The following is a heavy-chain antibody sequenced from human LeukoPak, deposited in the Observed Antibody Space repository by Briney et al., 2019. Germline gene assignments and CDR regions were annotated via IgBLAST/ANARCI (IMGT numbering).Heavy chain of an antibody. CDR2: INHSGST. CDR1: GGSFSGYY. J-gene: IGHJ6*02. Sequence: SETLSLTCAVYGGSFSGYYWSWIRQPPGKGLEWIGEINHSGSTNYNPSLKSRVTISVDTSKNQFSLKLSSVTAADTAVYYCARVPAAEGYYYYGMDVWGQGTTVTVSS. CDR3: ARVPAAEGYYYYGMDV. D-gene: IGHD6-13*01. V-gene: IGHV4-34*01.